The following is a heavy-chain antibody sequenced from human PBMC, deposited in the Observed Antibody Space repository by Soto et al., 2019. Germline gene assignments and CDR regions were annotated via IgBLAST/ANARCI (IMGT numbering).Heavy chain of an antibody. Sequence: ASVKVSCKASGYTFTSYYMHWVRQAPGQGLEWMGIINPSGGSTSYAQKFQGRVTMTRDTSTSTVYMEQSSLRSEDTAVYYCARAKIAARLDYYYYYGMDVWGQGTTVTV. CDR3: ARAKIAARLDYYYYYGMDV. CDR2: INPSGGST. V-gene: IGHV1-46*01. J-gene: IGHJ6*02. D-gene: IGHD6-6*01. CDR1: GYTFTSYY.